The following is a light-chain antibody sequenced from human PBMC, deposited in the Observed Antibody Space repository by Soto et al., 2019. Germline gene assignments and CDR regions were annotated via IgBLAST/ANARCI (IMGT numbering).Light chain of an antibody. CDR2: AAS. CDR3: QQLNSSPQT. J-gene: IGKJ2*01. CDR1: QGISSY. V-gene: IGKV1-9*01. Sequence: DLQLTQSPSFLSASVGDRVTITCRASQGISSYLAWYQQKPGRAPKLLIYAASTLQSGVPSRFSGSGSGTEFTLTISSLQPEDFATYFCQQLNSSPQTFGQGTKLEIK.